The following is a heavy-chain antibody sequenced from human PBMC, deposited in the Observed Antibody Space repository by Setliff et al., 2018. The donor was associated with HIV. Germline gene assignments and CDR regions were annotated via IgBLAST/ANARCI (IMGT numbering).Heavy chain of an antibody. CDR3: ARDVCITMVRGVRRPYYYYGMDV. J-gene: IGHJ6*02. Sequence: PGGSLRLSCAASGFAFDNYCMTWVRQAPGKGLEWVSYISSSGSTIYYADSVKGRFTISRDNAKNSLYLQMNSLRAEDTAVYYCARDVCITMVRGVRRPYYYYGMDVWGQGTTVTVSS. D-gene: IGHD3-10*01. V-gene: IGHV3-48*04. CDR1: GFAFDNYC. CDR2: ISSSGSTI.